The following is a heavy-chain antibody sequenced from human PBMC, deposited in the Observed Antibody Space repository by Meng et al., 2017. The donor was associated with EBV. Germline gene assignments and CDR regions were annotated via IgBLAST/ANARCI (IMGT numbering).Heavy chain of an antibody. J-gene: IGHJ5*02. Sequence: VQLVPAGAGVKKPGTSVTVAFKASGYTFTSYAMHGVRQAPGQRLEGMGWINAGNGNTKYSQKFQGRVTITRDTSASTAYMELSSLRSEDTAVYYCARRGGVADWFDPWGQGTLVTVSS. CDR1: GYTFTSYA. V-gene: IGHV1-3*01. CDR3: ARRGGVADWFDP. CDR2: INAGNGNT. D-gene: IGHD2-15*01.